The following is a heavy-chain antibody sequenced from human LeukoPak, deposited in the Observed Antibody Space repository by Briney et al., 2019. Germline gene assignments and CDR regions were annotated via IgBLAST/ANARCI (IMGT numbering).Heavy chain of an antibody. CDR3: ASRHYYDSSGFAFDI. D-gene: IGHD3-22*01. CDR2: FDPEDGET. Sequence: ASVRVSCKVSGYTLTELSMHWVRQAPGKGLEWMGGFDPEDGETIYAQKFQGRVTMTEDTSTDTAYMELSSLRSEDTAVYYCASRHYYDSSGFAFDIWGQGTMVTVSS. J-gene: IGHJ3*02. CDR1: GYTLTELS. V-gene: IGHV1-24*01.